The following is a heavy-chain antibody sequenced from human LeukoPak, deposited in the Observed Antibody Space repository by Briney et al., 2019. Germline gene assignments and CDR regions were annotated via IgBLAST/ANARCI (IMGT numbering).Heavy chain of an antibody. V-gene: IGHV1-2*02. CDR2: IDPNSGGT. CDR1: RYTFTGYY. D-gene: IGHD1-26*01. Sequence: ASVKVSCKASRYTFTGYYMHWVRQAPGQGLEGMGWIDPNSGGTNYAQKFQGRVTMTRDTSISAAYMELSRLRSDDTAVYYCARVSGSYWWFDCWRQGTLVSVSS. CDR3: ARVSGSYWWFDC. J-gene: IGHJ5*01.